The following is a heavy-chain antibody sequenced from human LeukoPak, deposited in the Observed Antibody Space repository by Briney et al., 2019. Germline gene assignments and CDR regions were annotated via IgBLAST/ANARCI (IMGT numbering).Heavy chain of an antibody. CDR3: ARAYYYDSSGYYYISAFDI. D-gene: IGHD3-22*01. Sequence: PGGSLRLSCAASGFTFSSYEMNWVRQAPGKGLEWDSYISSSGSTIYYADSVKGRFTISRDNAKNSLYLQMNSLRAEDTAVYYCARAYYYDSSGYYYISAFDIWGQGTMVTVSS. CDR2: ISSSGSTI. V-gene: IGHV3-48*03. J-gene: IGHJ3*02. CDR1: GFTFSSYE.